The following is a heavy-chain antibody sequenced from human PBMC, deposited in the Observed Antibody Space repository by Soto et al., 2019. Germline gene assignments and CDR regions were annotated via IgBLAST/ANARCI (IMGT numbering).Heavy chain of an antibody. CDR1: GGTFSSYT. Sequence: QVQLVQSGAEVKKPGSSVKVSCKASGGTFSSYTISWVRQAPGQGLEWMGRIIPILGIANYAQKFQGRVTITADKSTSTAYMELSSLRSEDTALYYCARSEVAVDGTFDYWGQGTLVTVFS. J-gene: IGHJ4*02. CDR3: ARSEVAVDGTFDY. CDR2: IIPILGIA. V-gene: IGHV1-69*02. D-gene: IGHD6-19*01.